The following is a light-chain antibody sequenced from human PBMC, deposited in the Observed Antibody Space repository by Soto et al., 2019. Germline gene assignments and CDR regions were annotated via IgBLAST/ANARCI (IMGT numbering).Light chain of an antibody. CDR1: RNDVGAYDY. Sequence: QSALTQPRSVSGSPGQSVIISCTGTRNDVGAYDYVSWYQQHPGKAPKLVIYDVSKRPSGVPARFSGSKSGNTASLTISGLQAEDEADYFCCSYAVRDTFYVFGTGTKLTVL. CDR3: CSYAVRDTFYV. J-gene: IGLJ1*01. CDR2: DVS. V-gene: IGLV2-11*01.